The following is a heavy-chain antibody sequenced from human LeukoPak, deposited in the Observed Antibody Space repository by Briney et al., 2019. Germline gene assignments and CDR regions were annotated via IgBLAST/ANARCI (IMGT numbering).Heavy chain of an antibody. D-gene: IGHD3-9*01. J-gene: IGHJ4*02. Sequence: GGPLRLSCAASGFTFSDYYMSWIRQAPGKGLEWVSYISSSGSTIYYADSVKGRFTISRDNAKNSLYLQMNSLRAEDTAVYYCARAQSVLRYFDWLLYYWGQGTLVTVSS. V-gene: IGHV3-11*01. CDR1: GFTFSDYY. CDR2: ISSSGSTI. CDR3: ARAQSVLRYFDWLLYY.